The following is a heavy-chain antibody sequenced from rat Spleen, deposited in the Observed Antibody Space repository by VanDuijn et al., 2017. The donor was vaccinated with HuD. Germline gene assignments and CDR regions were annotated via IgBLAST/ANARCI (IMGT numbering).Heavy chain of an antibody. D-gene: IGHD1-2*01. CDR3: TTRLYYSSLNWFPY. V-gene: IGHV5-29*01. CDR2: ISYGDSSGHSST. Sequence: EVQLVESGGGLVQPGRSLQLSCAASGFTFNNYDMAWVRQTPTKGLEWVATISYGDSSGHSSTYYRDSVKGRFTISRDNAKSTLYLQMDSLRSEDTATYYCTTRLYYSSLNWFPYWGQGVMVTVSS. CDR1: GFTFNNYD. J-gene: IGHJ2*01.